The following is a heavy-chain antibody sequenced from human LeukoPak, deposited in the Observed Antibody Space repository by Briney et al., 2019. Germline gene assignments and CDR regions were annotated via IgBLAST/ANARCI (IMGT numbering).Heavy chain of an antibody. D-gene: IGHD2-15*01. CDR1: GGTFSSYA. CDR3: ASQFLDIVVVVAATDVYGAFDI. Sequence: GASVKVSCKASGGTFSSYAISWVRQAPGQGLEWMGGIIPIFGTANYAQKFQGRVTITADESTSTAYMELSSLRSEDTAVYYCASQFLDIVVVVAATDVYGAFDIWGQGTMVTASS. CDR2: IIPIFGTA. V-gene: IGHV1-69*13. J-gene: IGHJ3*02.